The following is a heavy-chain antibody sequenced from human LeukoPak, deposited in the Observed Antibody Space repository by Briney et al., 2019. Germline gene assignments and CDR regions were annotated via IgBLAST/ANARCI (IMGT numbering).Heavy chain of an antibody. CDR3: ARNKKGDRYTYGHDY. D-gene: IGHD5-18*01. CDR1: GFTFSSYE. J-gene: IGHJ4*02. V-gene: IGHV3-48*03. CDR2: ISSSGSTI. Sequence: GGSLRLSCAASGFTFSSYEMNWVRQAPGKGLEWVSYISSSGSTIYYADSMKGRFTISRDNAKNSLYLQMNSLRAEDTAVYYCARNKKGDRYTYGHDYWGQGTLVTVSS.